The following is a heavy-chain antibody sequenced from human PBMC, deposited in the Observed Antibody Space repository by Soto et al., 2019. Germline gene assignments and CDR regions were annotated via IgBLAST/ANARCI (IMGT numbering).Heavy chain of an antibody. J-gene: IGHJ4*02. Sequence: TSETLSLTCAVYGGSFSGYYWSWIRQPPGKGLEWIGEINHSGSTNYNPSLKSRVTISVDTSKNQFSLKLSSVTAADTAVYYCARGYITMVRGVYKFDYWGQGTLVTVSS. CDR2: INHSGST. CDR3: ARGYITMVRGVYKFDY. D-gene: IGHD3-10*01. V-gene: IGHV4-34*01. CDR1: GGSFSGYY.